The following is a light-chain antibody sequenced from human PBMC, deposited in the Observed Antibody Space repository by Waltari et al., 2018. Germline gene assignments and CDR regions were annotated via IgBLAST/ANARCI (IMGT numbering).Light chain of an antibody. CDR1: HSVSSSY. Sequence: EIVLTQSPGTLSLSPGERATLSCRASHSVSSSYLAWYQHKPGQAPRLLIYSTSSRATGIPDRLSGSGSGTDFTLTINRLEPEDFAMYYCQQFGDSPPSWTFGQGTKVEIK. CDR2: STS. V-gene: IGKV3-20*01. CDR3: QQFGDSPPSWT. J-gene: IGKJ1*01.